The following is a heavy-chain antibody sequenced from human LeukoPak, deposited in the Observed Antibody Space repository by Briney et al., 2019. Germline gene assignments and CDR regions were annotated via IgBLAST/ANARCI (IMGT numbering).Heavy chain of an antibody. Sequence: PGGSLRLSCAASGFTFSDNYMSWIRQAPGKVLEWVSYISSSGSIYYADSVKGRFTISRDNAKNSLYLQMNSLRAEDTAVYYCARDWRDSSGKFPNDAFDIWGQGTMVTVSS. CDR3: ARDWRDSSGKFPNDAFDI. J-gene: IGHJ3*02. V-gene: IGHV3-11*04. D-gene: IGHD3-22*01. CDR1: GFTFSDNY. CDR2: ISSSGSI.